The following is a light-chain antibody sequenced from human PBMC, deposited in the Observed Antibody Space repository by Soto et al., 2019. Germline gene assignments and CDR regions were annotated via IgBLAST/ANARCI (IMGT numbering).Light chain of an antibody. Sequence: DLPLTQSPSFLSASVGDRVTITCRASQGISSYLAWYQQKPGKAPKLLIYAASTLQSGVPSRFSGSGSGTEFTLTISSLQPEDFATYYCQQLNSYPRTFGQGTRLEIK. J-gene: IGKJ5*01. CDR3: QQLNSYPRT. CDR2: AAS. V-gene: IGKV1-9*01. CDR1: QGISSY.